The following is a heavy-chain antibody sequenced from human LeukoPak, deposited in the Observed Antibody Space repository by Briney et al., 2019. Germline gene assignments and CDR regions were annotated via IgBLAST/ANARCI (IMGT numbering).Heavy chain of an antibody. Sequence: PSETLSLTCAVYGGSFSGYYWSWIRQPPGKGLEWIGEINHSGSTNYNPSLKSRVTISVDTSKNQFSLKLSSVTAADTAVYYCASARRLFGVVRPWDAFDIWGQGTMVTVSS. V-gene: IGHV4-34*01. J-gene: IGHJ3*02. CDR3: ASARRLFGVVRPWDAFDI. D-gene: IGHD3-3*01. CDR1: GGSFSGYY. CDR2: INHSGST.